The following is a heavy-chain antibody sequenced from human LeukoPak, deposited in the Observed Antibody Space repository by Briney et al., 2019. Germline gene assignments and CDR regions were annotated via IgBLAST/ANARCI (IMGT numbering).Heavy chain of an antibody. CDR2: IYYSGTT. J-gene: IGHJ4*02. V-gene: IGHV4-59*01. Sequence: SETLSLTRTVSGGSISSYYWSWIRQPPGKGLEWIGYIYYSGTTNYNPSLKSRVTISVDTSKNQFSLKLSSVTAADAAVYYCARGVYIAAAQYGYWGQGTLVTVSS. D-gene: IGHD6-13*01. CDR1: GGSISSYY. CDR3: ARGVYIAAAQYGY.